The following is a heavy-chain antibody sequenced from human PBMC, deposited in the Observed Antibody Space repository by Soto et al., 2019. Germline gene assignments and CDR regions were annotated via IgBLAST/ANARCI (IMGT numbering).Heavy chain of an antibody. CDR3: ARDFDFWSGSLYFQP. J-gene: IGHJ1*01. CDR1: GYTFSTYG. CDR2: ISAYNGNT. D-gene: IGHD3-3*01. V-gene: IGHV1-18*01. Sequence: QVQLVQSGAEVKKPGASVKVSCKASGYTFSTYGITWVRQAPGQGLEWMGWISAYNGNTNYAQKVQGRLTMTTDTSTSTAYMELRSLRSDDTAVYYCARDFDFWSGSLYFQPWGQGTLVTVSS.